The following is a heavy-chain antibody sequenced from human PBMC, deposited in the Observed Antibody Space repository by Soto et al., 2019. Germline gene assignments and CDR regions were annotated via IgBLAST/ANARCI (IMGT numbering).Heavy chain of an antibody. D-gene: IGHD3-3*01. V-gene: IGHV3-30-3*01. CDR3: ARAYYDFWSGYTYYYYYGMDV. CDR2: ISYDGSNK. J-gene: IGHJ6*02. Sequence: GGSLRLSCAASGFAFSSYAMRWVRRAPGKGLEWVAVISYDGSNKYYADSVKGRFTISRDNSKNTLYLQMNSLRAEDTAVYYCARAYYDFWSGYTYYYYYGMDVWGQGTTVTVSS. CDR1: GFAFSSYA.